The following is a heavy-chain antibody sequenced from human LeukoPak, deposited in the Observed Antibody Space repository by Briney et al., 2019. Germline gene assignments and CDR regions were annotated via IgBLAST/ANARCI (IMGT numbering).Heavy chain of an antibody. CDR2: INSDGSST. CDR3: ARVQFADYYDSSGYIDY. V-gene: IGHV3-74*01. CDR1: GFTFSSSW. Sequence: GGSLRLSCAASGFTFSSSWMHWVRQAPEKGLVWVSRINSDGSSTSYADSVKGRFTISRDNAKNTLYLQMNSLRAEDTAVYYCARVQFADYYDSSGYIDYWGQGTLVTVSS. J-gene: IGHJ4*02. D-gene: IGHD3-22*01.